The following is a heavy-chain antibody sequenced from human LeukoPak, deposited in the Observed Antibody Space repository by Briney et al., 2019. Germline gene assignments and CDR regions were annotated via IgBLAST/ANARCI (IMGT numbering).Heavy chain of an antibody. D-gene: IGHD1-26*01. Sequence: SETLSLTCTVSGGSISSYYWSWIRQPPGKGLEWIGYIYYSGSTNYNPSLKSRVTISVDTSRNQFSLKLSSVTAADTAVYYCASGRGSYLDYYYYYYMDVWGKGTTVTISS. J-gene: IGHJ6*03. V-gene: IGHV4-59*01. CDR3: ASGRGSYLDYYYYYYMDV. CDR2: IYYSGST. CDR1: GGSISSYY.